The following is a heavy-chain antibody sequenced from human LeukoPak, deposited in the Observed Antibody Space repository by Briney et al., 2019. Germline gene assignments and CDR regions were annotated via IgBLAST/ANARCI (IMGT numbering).Heavy chain of an antibody. CDR1: GFTFRSYA. J-gene: IGHJ5*02. CDR3: ARDQLTGGRAP. CDR2: IKQDGSEK. Sequence: PGGSLRVSCAASGFTFRSYAMSWVRQAPGKGLEWVANIKQDGSEKYYVDSVKGRFTISRDNAKNSLYLQMNSLRAEDTAVYYCARDQLTGGRAPWGQGTLVTVSS. D-gene: IGHD3-10*01. V-gene: IGHV3-7*01.